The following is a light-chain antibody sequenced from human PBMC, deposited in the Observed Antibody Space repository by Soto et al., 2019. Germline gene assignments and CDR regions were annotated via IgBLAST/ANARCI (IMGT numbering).Light chain of an antibody. CDR1: SSDVGGYHY. Sequence: QSVLTQPASGSGSPGQSMTISCTGSSSDVGGYHYVSWYQQHPGKAPKLIIYQVSHRPSGVSDRFSGSKSGNTASLTISGLQGEDEATYYCSSFTSTHTYVFGAGTKVTVL. V-gene: IGLV2-14*03. CDR2: QVS. CDR3: SSFTSTHTYV. J-gene: IGLJ1*01.